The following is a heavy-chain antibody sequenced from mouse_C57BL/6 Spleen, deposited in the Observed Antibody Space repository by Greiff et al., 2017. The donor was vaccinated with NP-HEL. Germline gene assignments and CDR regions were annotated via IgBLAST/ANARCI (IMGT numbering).Heavy chain of an antibody. CDR2: IDPETGGT. J-gene: IGHJ2*01. D-gene: IGHD1-1*01. V-gene: IGHV1-15*01. CDR1: GYTFTDYE. Sequence: VKLQESGAELVRPGASVTLSCKASGYTFTDYEMHWVKQTPVHGLEWIGAIDPETGGTAYNQKFKGKAILTADKSSSTAYMELRSLTSEDSAVYYCTHYYGSSYVYYFDYWGQGTTLTVSS. CDR3: THYYGSSYVYYFDY.